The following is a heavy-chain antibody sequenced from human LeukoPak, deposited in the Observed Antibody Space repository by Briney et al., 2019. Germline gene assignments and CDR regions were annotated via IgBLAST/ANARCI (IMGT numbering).Heavy chain of an antibody. Sequence: APVKVSCKASGYTFTDYYIHWVPQAPGQGLEWMGWINPNSDYTFYAQKFQGRVTLTRDTSISTVYMEITTLTSDDAALYYCAVAPGDYWGQGPLVSVSA. J-gene: IGHJ4*02. CDR3: AVAPGDY. V-gene: IGHV1-2*02. CDR2: INPNSDYT. D-gene: IGHD2-21*01. CDR1: GYTFTDYY.